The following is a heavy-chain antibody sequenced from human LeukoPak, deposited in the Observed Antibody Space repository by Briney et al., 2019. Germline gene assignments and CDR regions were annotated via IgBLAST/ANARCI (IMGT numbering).Heavy chain of an antibody. J-gene: IGHJ4*02. CDR1: GFTFRSYS. D-gene: IGHD6-13*01. CDR2: ISSSSSYI. Sequence: GGSLRLSCAASGFTFRSYSMNWVRQAPGKGLEWVSSISSSSSYIYYADSVKGRFTISRDNAKNSLYLQMNSLRAEDTAVYYCARDSSSWYLLDYWGQGTLVTVSS. CDR3: ARDSSSWYLLDY. V-gene: IGHV3-21*01.